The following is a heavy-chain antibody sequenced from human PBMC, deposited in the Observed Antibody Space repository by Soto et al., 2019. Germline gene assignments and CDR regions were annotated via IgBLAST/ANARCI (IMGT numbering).Heavy chain of an antibody. CDR2: IYYSGST. CDR3: ARDYDFWSGSQMPFDY. D-gene: IGHD3-3*01. CDR1: GGSISSYY. J-gene: IGHJ4*02. Sequence: SETLSLTCTVSGGSISSYYWSWIRQPPGKGLGWIGYIYYSGSTNYNPSLKSRVTISVDTSKNQFSLKLSSVTAADTAVYYCARDYDFWSGSQMPFDYWGQGTLVTVSS. V-gene: IGHV4-59*12.